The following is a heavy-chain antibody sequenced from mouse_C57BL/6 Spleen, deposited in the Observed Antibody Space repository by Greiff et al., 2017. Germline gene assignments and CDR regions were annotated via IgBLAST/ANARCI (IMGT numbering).Heavy chain of an antibody. CDR2: INPYNGGT. CDR1: GYTFTDYY. V-gene: IGHV1-19*01. J-gene: IGHJ4*01. Sequence: VQLQQSGPVLVKPGASVKMSCKASGYTFTDYYMNWVKQSHGKSLEWIGVINPYNGGTSYNQKFKGKATLTVDKSSSTAYMELNSLTSEDSAVYYCAREDYASYYAMDYWGQGTSVTVSS. D-gene: IGHD2-4*01. CDR3: AREDYASYYAMDY.